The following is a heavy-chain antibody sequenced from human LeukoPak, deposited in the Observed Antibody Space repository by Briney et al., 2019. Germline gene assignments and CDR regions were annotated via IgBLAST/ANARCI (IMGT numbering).Heavy chain of an antibody. CDR3: AKGDQPLLYGGAFDY. J-gene: IGHJ4*02. Sequence: GGSLRLSCAASGFTFGTYAMSWVRQAPGKGLEWVSAISGSGDGTYYADSVKGRFTISRDNSKNTLYLLMNSLRAEDTAVYYCAKGDQPLLYGGAFDYWGQGTLVTVSS. V-gene: IGHV3-23*01. CDR1: GFTFGTYA. CDR2: ISGSGDGT. D-gene: IGHD2-2*02.